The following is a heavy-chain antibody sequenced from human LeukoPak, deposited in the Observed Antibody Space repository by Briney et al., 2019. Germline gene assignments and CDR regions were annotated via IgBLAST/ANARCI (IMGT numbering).Heavy chain of an antibody. CDR1: GGSFSGYY. CDR3: ARGVDYYGV. Sequence: SETLSLTCAVYGGSFSGYYWSWIRQPPGKGLEWIGEINHSGSTNYNPSLKSRVTISVDTSKNQFSLKLSSVTAADTAVYYCARGVDYYGVWGQGPLVTVSS. V-gene: IGHV4-34*01. CDR2: INHSGST. J-gene: IGHJ4*02. D-gene: IGHD3-10*01.